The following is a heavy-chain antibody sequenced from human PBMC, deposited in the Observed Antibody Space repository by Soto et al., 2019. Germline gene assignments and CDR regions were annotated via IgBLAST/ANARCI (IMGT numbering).Heavy chain of an antibody. Sequence: PSETLSLTCTVSGGSISSYYWSWIRQPPGKGLDWIGYIYYSGSTNYNPSLKSRVTISVDTSKNHFSLKLSSVTAADTAVYYCARDKVVATIAPVYYYYGMDVWGQGTTVTVSS. CDR2: IYYSGST. V-gene: IGHV4-59*01. D-gene: IGHD5-12*01. CDR1: GGSISSYY. J-gene: IGHJ6*02. CDR3: ARDKVVATIAPVYYYYGMDV.